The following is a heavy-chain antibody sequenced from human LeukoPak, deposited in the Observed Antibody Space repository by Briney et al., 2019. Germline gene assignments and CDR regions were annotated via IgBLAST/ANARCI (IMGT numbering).Heavy chain of an antibody. Sequence: GGSLRLSCAASGFTFSSYSMNWVRQAPGKGLEWVSSISSSSSYIYYADSVKGRFTISRDNAKNSLYLQMNSLRAEDTAVYYCARPTQGEHYSGSCYFGPVFDYWGQGTLVTVSS. CDR3: ARPTQGEHYSGSCYFGPVFDY. D-gene: IGHD1-26*01. CDR1: GFTFSSYS. J-gene: IGHJ4*02. V-gene: IGHV3-21*01. CDR2: ISSSSSYI.